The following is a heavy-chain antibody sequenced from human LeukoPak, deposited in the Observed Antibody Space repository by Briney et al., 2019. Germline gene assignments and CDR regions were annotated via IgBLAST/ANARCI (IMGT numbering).Heavy chain of an antibody. CDR3: AYRLGSSSWYGPFDY. V-gene: IGHV2-5*01. CDR2: IYWNDDK. Sequence: SGPTLVKPTQTLTLTCTFSGFSLSTSGVGVGWIRQPPGKALEWLALIYWNDDKRYSPSLKSRLTITKDTSKNQVVLTMTNMDPVDTATYLCAYRLGSSSWYGPFDYWGQGTLVTVSS. D-gene: IGHD6-13*01. J-gene: IGHJ4*02. CDR1: GFSLSTSGVG.